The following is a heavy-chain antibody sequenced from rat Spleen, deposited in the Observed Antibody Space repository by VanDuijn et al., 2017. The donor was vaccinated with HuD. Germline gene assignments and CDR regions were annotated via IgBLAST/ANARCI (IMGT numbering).Heavy chain of an antibody. CDR3: ARRHYGYTDYFDY. CDR2: ISYDGSTT. D-gene: IGHD1-11*01. CDR1: GFTFSDYY. Sequence: EVQLVESGGGLVQPGRSLKLSCAASGFTFSDYYMAWVRQAPTKGLEWVATISYDGSTTYYRDSVKGRFTISRDNAENTLYLQMDSLRSEATATYYCARRHYGYTDYFDYWGQGVMVTVSS. J-gene: IGHJ2*01. V-gene: IGHV5-29*01.